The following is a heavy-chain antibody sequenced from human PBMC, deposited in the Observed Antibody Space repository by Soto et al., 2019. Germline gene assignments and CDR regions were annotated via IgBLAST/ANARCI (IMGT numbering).Heavy chain of an antibody. CDR2: IKQDGSEK. J-gene: IGHJ3*02. Sequence: EVQLVESGGGLVQPGGSLRISCAASGFSFSSYWMTWVRQAPGKGLEWVTNIKQDGSEKYYVDSVKGRFTISRDNAKNSLYLQMNSLRAGDTAVFYCATETQAAFDIWGQGTMVTVSS. CDR1: GFSFSSYW. V-gene: IGHV3-7*04. CDR3: ATETQAAFDI.